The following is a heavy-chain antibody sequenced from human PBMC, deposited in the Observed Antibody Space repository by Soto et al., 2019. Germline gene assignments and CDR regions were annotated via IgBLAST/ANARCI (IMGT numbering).Heavy chain of an antibody. CDR2: ISAKHGNT. V-gene: IGHV1-3*01. Sequence: ASVKVSCKASGYTFTSYAMHWVRQAPGQGLEWMGWISAKHGNTSYAQKFQGRVSMTRDTSTSTVYMDLSSLGSEDTAVYFCARDRNVRDFYDSGGYLNWFDSWAQRTLVTVSA. J-gene: IGHJ5*01. CDR1: GYTFTSYA. D-gene: IGHD3-22*01. CDR3: ARDRNVRDFYDSGGYLNWFDS.